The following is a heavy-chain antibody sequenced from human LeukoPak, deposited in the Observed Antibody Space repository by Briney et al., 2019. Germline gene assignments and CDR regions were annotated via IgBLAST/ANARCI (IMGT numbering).Heavy chain of an antibody. D-gene: IGHD1/OR15-1a*01. CDR2: IYPGDSDT. J-gene: IGHJ4*02. Sequence: KGGESLKISCKGSGYSFTNYWIGWVRQMPGKGLEWMGIIYPGDSDTRYSPSFQGQVTISADKSINTAYLQWSSLRASDTAMYYCATSESQTKFDYWGQGTLVTVSS. CDR3: ATSESQTKFDY. V-gene: IGHV5-51*01. CDR1: GYSFTNYW.